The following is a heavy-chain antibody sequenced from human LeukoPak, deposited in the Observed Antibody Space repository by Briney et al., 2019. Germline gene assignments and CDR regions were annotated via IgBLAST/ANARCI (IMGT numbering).Heavy chain of an antibody. CDR3: ATDTAMVTPPDYYYYGMDV. D-gene: IGHD5-18*01. CDR2: IIPIFGTA. J-gene: IGHJ6*02. Sequence: ASVKVSCKASGGTFSSYAISWVRQAPGQGLEWMGGIIPIFGTANYAQKFQGRVTITADESTSTAYMELSSLRSEDTAVYYCATDTAMVTPPDYYYYGMDVWGQGTTVTVSS. V-gene: IGHV1-69*13. CDR1: GGTFSSYA.